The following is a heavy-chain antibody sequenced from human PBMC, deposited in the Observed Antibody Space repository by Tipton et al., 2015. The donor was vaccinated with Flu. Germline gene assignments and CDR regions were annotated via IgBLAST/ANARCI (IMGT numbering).Heavy chain of an antibody. D-gene: IGHD3-10*01. Sequence: TLSLTCTVSDDSITSYYWSWIRQPPGKGLEWIGCISHSGRTYYNPSLKSRVTISVDTAKNQFSQRLSSVTAADTAVYYCARSTYHYGSGSSDYWGQGTLVTVSS. J-gene: IGHJ4*02. CDR3: ARSTYHYGSGSSDY. V-gene: IGHV4-59*08. CDR1: DDSITSYY. CDR2: ISHSGRT.